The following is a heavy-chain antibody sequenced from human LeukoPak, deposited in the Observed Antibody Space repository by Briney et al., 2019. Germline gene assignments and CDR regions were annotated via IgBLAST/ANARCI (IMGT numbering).Heavy chain of an antibody. CDR2: IKQDGSEK. Sequence: GGSLRLSCAASGFTFSNYWMSWVRQAPGKGLEWVANIKQDGSEKYYVDSVKGRFTISRDNAKNSLYMQMESLRGEDTALYYCARLSTAAAGSDFWGQGTLVTVSS. D-gene: IGHD6-13*01. J-gene: IGHJ4*02. CDR1: GFTFSNYW. CDR3: ARLSTAAAGSDF. V-gene: IGHV3-7*01.